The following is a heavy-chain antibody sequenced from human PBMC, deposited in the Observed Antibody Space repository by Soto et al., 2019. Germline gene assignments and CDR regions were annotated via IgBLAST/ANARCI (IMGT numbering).Heavy chain of an antibody. CDR3: AGPDFGDYWYFDL. J-gene: IGHJ2*01. D-gene: IGHD4-17*01. V-gene: IGHV1-69*08. Sequence: QDQLVQSGAEVKKPGSSVKVSCKASGGTFSSHTFSWVRQAPGQGLEWMGRIIPALGTATYAQKFQGRVTITAGESATTVYMELNSLRSEDTAVYYCAGPDFGDYWYFDLWGRGTLVTVSS. CDR1: GGTFSSHT. CDR2: IIPALGTA.